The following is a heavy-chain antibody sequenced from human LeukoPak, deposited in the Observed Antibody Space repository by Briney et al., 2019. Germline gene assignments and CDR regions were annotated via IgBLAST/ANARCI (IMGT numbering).Heavy chain of an antibody. CDR1: GYSISSGYY. Sequence: PSETLSLTCAVSGYSISSGYYWGWIRQPPGKGLEWLSGIFGNGEGTYYADSVKGRFTISRDNSKNTLYLQMNSLRAEDTAVYYCAKDREPDGRWNFDFWGQGTLVTVSS. J-gene: IGHJ4*02. CDR3: AKDREPDGRWNFDF. D-gene: IGHD1-1*01. V-gene: IGHV3-23*01. CDR2: IFGNGEGT.